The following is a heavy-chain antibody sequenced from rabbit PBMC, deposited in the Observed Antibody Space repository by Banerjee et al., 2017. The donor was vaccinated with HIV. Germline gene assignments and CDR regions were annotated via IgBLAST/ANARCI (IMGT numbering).Heavy chain of an antibody. J-gene: IGHJ3*01. V-gene: IGHV1S45*01. Sequence: QEQLVESGGGLVTLGASPTLTCTASGSDISSYSMGWVRQAPGKGLEWIAYIYAGSSGSTYYASWAKGRFTISKTSSTTVTLRMTSLTAADTATYFCARGGYAYGYAGYAYAMTRLDLWGPGTLVTVS. D-gene: IGHD6-1*01. CDR3: ARGGYAYGYAGYAYAMTRLDL. CDR2: IYAGSSGST. CDR1: GSDISSYS.